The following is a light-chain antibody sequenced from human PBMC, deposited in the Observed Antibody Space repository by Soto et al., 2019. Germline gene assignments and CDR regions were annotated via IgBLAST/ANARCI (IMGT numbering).Light chain of an antibody. V-gene: IGKV1-27*01. CDR3: QKYDSAPTWT. Sequence: DIQMTQSPSSLSASVGDRVTITCRASQGISNYLAWYQQKPGKVPKLLIYGASTLQSGVPSRFSGSGSGTDFTLTISSLQPEDVATYYCQKYDSAPTWTFRQGTKVELK. J-gene: IGKJ1*01. CDR1: QGISNY. CDR2: GAS.